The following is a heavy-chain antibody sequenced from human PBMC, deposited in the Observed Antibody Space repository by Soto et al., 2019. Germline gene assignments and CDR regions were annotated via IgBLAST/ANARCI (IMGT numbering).Heavy chain of an antibody. CDR2: ISVYNGNI. D-gene: IGHD3-10*01. J-gene: IGHJ4*02. V-gene: IGHV1-18*01. CDR3: ARTYGSGDYFLPFEY. CDR1: GYMFNTYG. Sequence: QVQLLQSGAEVKKPGASVKVSCKASGYMFNTYGITWVRQAPGQGLEWMGWISVYNGNIDYAQKFEGRVTMTTDTSTNTAYRELKSLTSDATSVYYCARTYGSGDYFLPFEYWGQGPPVSVSS.